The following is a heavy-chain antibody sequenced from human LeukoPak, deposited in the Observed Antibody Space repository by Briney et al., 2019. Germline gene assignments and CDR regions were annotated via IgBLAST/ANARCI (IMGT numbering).Heavy chain of an antibody. CDR2: ISAYNGNT. V-gene: IGHV1-18*04. D-gene: IGHD6-19*01. CDR1: GYTFTGYY. Sequence: ASVKVSCKASGYTFTGYYMHWVRQAPGQGLEWMGWISAYNGNTNYAQKLQGRVTMTTDTSTSTAYMELRSLRSDDTAVYYCARAVSVAAFDYWGQGTLVTVSS. J-gene: IGHJ4*02. CDR3: ARAVSVAAFDY.